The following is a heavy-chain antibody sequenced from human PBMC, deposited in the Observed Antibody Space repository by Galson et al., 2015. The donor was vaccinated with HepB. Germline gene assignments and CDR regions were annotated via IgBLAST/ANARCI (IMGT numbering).Heavy chain of an antibody. V-gene: IGHV3-48*01. CDR1: GFTFSSYS. CDR2: ISSSSSTI. CDR3: VRLDYDSITRGI. D-gene: IGHD3-3*01. J-gene: IGHJ6*02. Sequence: SLRLSCAASGFTFSSYSMNWVRQAPGKGLEWVSYISSSSSTIYYADSVKGRFTISRDNAKNSLYLQMSSLRVEDTAVYYCVRLDYDSITRGIWGQGTTVTVSS.